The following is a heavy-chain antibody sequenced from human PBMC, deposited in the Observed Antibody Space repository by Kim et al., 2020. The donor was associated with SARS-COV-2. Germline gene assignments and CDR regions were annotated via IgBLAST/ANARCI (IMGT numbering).Heavy chain of an antibody. D-gene: IGHD3-22*01. V-gene: IGHV3-11*06. CDR3: ARQSYYDSSGYYAYAFDI. Sequence: KGRFTITRDNAKNTLDLQMNSLRAEDTAVYYCARQSYYDSSGYYAYAFDIWGQGTMVTVSS. J-gene: IGHJ3*02.